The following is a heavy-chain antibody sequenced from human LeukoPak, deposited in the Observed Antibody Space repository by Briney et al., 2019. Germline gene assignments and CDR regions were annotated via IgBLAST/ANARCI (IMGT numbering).Heavy chain of an antibody. CDR1: GFTFSSYS. CDR3: ARGRDEWFFEYYYYMDV. V-gene: IGHV3-48*01. J-gene: IGHJ6*03. D-gene: IGHD3-3*01. Sequence: PGGSLRLSCAASGFTFSSYSMNWVRQAPGKGLGWVSYISSSSSTIYYADSVKGRFTTSTDNAKNSLYLQMNSLRAEDTAVYYCARGRDEWFFEYYYYMDVWGKGTTVTVSS. CDR2: ISSSSSTI.